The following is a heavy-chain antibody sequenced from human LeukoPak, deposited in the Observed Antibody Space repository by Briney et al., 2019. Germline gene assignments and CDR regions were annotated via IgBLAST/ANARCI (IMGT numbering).Heavy chain of an antibody. D-gene: IGHD3-22*01. J-gene: IGHJ5*02. CDR1: GFTFSSYG. Sequence: PGGSLRLSCAASGFTFSSYGMSWVRQAPGKGLEWVSAISGSGGSTYYADSVKGRFTISRDNSKNTLYLQMNSLRAEDTAVYYCAKDRLIYSSGYPNWFDPWGQGTLVTVSS. V-gene: IGHV3-23*01. CDR2: ISGSGGST. CDR3: AKDRLIYSSGYPNWFDP.